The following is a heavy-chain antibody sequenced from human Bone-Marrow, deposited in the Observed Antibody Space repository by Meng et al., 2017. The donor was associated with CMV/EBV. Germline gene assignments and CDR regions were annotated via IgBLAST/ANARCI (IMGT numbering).Heavy chain of an antibody. CDR2: TNHGGDT. V-gene: IGHV4-34*01. CDR3: ARGRDTIFGVVITGYYFAS. CDR1: GGSFSGYY. D-gene: IGHD3-3*01. J-gene: IGHJ4*02. Sequence: SETLSLTCAVYGGSFSGYYWTWIRQPPGKGLEWIGVTNHGGDTSYNPSLKSRVGISVDTSKNQFSLRLSSVTAADTAVYYCARGRDTIFGVVITGYYFASWGRGNRVTGAS.